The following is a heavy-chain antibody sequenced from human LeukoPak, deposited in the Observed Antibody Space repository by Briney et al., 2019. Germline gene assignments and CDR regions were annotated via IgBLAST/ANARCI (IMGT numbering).Heavy chain of an antibody. D-gene: IGHD3-16*01. Sequence: ASVKVSCKASGYTFSRFGITWVRQAPGQGLEWMGWISGNNGDTEYAQKMHGRVTMTTDTSTSTAYMELRSLRSDDTAVYYCARRRYYDSTYYYYYMDVWGKGTTVTVSS. J-gene: IGHJ6*03. CDR3: ARRRYYDSTYYYYYMDV. CDR1: GYTFSRFG. CDR2: ISGNNGDT. V-gene: IGHV1-18*01.